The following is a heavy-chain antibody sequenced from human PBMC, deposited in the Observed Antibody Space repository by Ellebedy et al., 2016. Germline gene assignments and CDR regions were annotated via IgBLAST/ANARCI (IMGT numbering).Heavy chain of an antibody. J-gene: IGHJ4*02. CDR3: ARGVLRYFDWLLYGRSGHFDY. CDR1: GGSISSYY. D-gene: IGHD3-9*01. CDR2: INHSGST. Sequence: SETLSLXXTVSGGSISSYYWSWIRQPPGKGLEWIGEINHSGSTNYKPSLKSRVTISVDTSKNQFSLKLSSVTAADTAVYYCARGVLRYFDWLLYGRSGHFDYWGQGTLVTVSS. V-gene: IGHV4-34*01.